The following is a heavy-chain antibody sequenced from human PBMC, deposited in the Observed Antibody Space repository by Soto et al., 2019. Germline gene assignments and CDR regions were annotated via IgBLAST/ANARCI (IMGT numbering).Heavy chain of an antibody. CDR3: ARGHSGYDMQWISYYYYYGMDV. D-gene: IGHD5-12*01. CDR1: GFTVSSNY. CDR2: IYSGGST. V-gene: IGHV3-53*01. J-gene: IGHJ6*02. Sequence: PGGSLRLSCAASGFTVSSNYMSWVRQAPGKGLEWVSVIYSGGSTYYADSVKDRFTISRDNSKNTLYLQMNSLRAEDTAVYYCARGHSGYDMQWISYYYYYGMDVWGQGTTVTVSS.